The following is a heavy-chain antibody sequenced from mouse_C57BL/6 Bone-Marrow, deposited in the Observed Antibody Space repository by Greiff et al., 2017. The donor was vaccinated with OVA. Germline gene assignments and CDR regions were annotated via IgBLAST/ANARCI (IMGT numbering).Heavy chain of an antibody. CDR1: GYTFTSYW. V-gene: IGHV1-72*01. CDR2: IDPNSGGT. D-gene: IGHD2-1*01. CDR3: ARGIYYGNHEGDYVDY. Sequence: QVQLQQPGAELVKPGASVKLSCKASGYTFTSYWMHWVKQRPGRGLEWIGRIDPNSGGTKYNEKFKSKATLTVDKPSSTAFLQLSSLTSEDSAVYYGARGIYYGNHEGDYVDYWGEGTTLTFAA. J-gene: IGHJ2*01.